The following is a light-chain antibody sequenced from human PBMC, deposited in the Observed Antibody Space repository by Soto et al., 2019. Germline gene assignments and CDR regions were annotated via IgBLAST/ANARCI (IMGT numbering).Light chain of an antibody. Sequence: DIQMTQSPSSLSVSIGDIITITCRASQNIGTSLNWYQMKLGRAPKLLIYYAATLQSGAPSRFSGGRSGTDFTLTIKNLQPDEFATYSCQHSYSAAYPVGLGTMLEIK. CDR2: YAA. CDR1: QNIGTS. J-gene: IGKJ2*01. CDR3: QHSYSAAYP. V-gene: IGKV1-39*01.